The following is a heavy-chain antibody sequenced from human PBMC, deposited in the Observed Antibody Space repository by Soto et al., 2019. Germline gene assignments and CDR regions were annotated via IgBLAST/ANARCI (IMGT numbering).Heavy chain of an antibody. V-gene: IGHV3-30-3*01. CDR3: ARSTGTTDYYYGMDV. D-gene: IGHD1-7*01. CDR1: GFTFSSYA. Sequence: GGSLRLSCAASGFTFSSYAMHWVRQAPGKGLEWVAVISYDGSNKYYADSVKGRFTISRDNSKNTLYLQMNSLRAEDTAVYYCARSTGTTDYYYGMDVWGQGTTVTVSS. J-gene: IGHJ6*02. CDR2: ISYDGSNK.